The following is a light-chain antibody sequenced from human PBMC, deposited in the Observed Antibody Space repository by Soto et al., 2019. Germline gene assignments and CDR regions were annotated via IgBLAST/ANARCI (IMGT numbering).Light chain of an antibody. CDR1: QSVSSN. Sequence: ILMTQSPSTLSVSPGERATLSCRASQSVSSNLAWYQQKPGQAPRLLIYGAPTRATGIPARFSGSGSGTEFTLTISSLQSEDFAVYYCQQYNNWPSWTFGQGTKV. CDR3: QQYNNWPSWT. J-gene: IGKJ1*01. V-gene: IGKV3-15*01. CDR2: GAP.